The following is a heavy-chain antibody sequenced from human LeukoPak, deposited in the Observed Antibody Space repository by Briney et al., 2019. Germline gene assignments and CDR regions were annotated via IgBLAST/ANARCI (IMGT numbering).Heavy chain of an antibody. CDR2: ISWNSGSI. CDR1: GFTFDDYA. CDR3: AKDIGSYYYGSGSLHEGAEYFQH. Sequence: QPGGSLRLSCAASGFTFDDYAMHWVRQAPGKGLEWVSGISWNSGSIGYADSVKGRFTISRDNAKNSLYLQMNSLRAEDTALYYCAKDIGSYYYGSGSLHEGAEYFQHWGQGTLVTAS. V-gene: IGHV3-9*01. D-gene: IGHD3-10*01. J-gene: IGHJ1*01.